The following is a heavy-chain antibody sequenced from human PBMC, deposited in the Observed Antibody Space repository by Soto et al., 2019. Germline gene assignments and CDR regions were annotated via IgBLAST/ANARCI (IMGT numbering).Heavy chain of an antibody. Sequence: SGPTLVNPTQTLTLTCTFSGFSPSTSGMRVSWIRQPPGKALEWLARIDWDDDKFYSTSLKTRLTISKDTSKNQVVLTMTNMDPVDTATYYCARTLTYYYGSGSYLEFDYWGQGTLVTV. J-gene: IGHJ4*02. V-gene: IGHV2-70*04. CDR3: ARTLTYYYGSGSYLEFDY. CDR1: GFSPSTSGMR. CDR2: IDWDDDK. D-gene: IGHD3-10*01.